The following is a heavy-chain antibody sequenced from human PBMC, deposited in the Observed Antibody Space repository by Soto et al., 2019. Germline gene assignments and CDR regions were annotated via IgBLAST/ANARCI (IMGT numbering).Heavy chain of an antibody. D-gene: IGHD2-2*01. J-gene: IGHJ6*02. Sequence: QVQLQESGPGLVKPSETLSLTCTVSGGSVSSGSYYWSWIRQPPGKGLEWIGYIYYSGSTNYNPSLKSRVTISVDTSKNQFSLKLSSVTAADTAVYYCARAVPCISTSCYEGGGMDVWGQGTTVTVSS. CDR1: GGSVSSGSYY. V-gene: IGHV4-61*01. CDR2: IYYSGST. CDR3: ARAVPCISTSCYEGGGMDV.